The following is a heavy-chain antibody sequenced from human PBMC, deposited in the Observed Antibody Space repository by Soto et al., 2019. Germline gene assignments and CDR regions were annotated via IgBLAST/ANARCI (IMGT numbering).Heavy chain of an antibody. CDR1: GYTFTSYG. CDR3: ARVHYDILTGYSTYYFDY. CDR2: ISAYNGNT. D-gene: IGHD3-9*01. V-gene: IGHV1-18*01. Sequence: ASLKVSCKASGYTFTSYGISWVRQAPGQGLEGMGWISAYNGNTNYAQKLQGRVTMTTDTSTSTAYMELRSLRSDDTAVYYCARVHYDILTGYSTYYFDYWGQGTLVTVSS. J-gene: IGHJ4*02.